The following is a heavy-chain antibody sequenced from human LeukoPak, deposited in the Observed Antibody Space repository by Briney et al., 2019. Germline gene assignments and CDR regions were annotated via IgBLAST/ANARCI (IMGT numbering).Heavy chain of an antibody. CDR1: GFTFNNYG. CDR2: IWYDGSNK. CDR3: VRDPVEYSSSKLFDY. D-gene: IGHD6-6*01. Sequence: GGSLRLSCAASGFTFNNYGIHWVRQAPGKGLEWVAVIWYDGSNKYYADSVKGRFTISRDNSKNTLYLQMNSLRGEDTAVYYCVRDPVEYSSSKLFDYWGQGTLVTVSS. V-gene: IGHV3-33*01. J-gene: IGHJ4*02.